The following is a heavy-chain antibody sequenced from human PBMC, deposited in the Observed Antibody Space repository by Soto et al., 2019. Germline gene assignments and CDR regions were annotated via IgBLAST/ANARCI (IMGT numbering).Heavy chain of an antibody. Sequence: AASVKVSCKASGYTFTSYAMHWVRQAPGQRLEWMGWINAGNGNTKYSQKFQGRVTITRDTSASTAYMELSSLRSEDTAVYYCARVSGNQYNWNYYFDYWGQGTLVTVSS. CDR3: ARVSGNQYNWNYYFDY. CDR1: GYTFTSYA. V-gene: IGHV1-3*01. D-gene: IGHD1-7*01. CDR2: INAGNGNT. J-gene: IGHJ4*02.